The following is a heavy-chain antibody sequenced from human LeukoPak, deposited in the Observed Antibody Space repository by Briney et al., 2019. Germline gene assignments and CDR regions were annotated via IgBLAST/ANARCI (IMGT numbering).Heavy chain of an antibody. CDR2: ISYDGSNK. CDR3: ASLCSTSCPYNWFDP. Sequence: PGGSLRLSCAASGFTFSSYPIHWVRQAPGKGLEWVAVISYDGSNKYYADSVKGRFTISRDNSKNTLYLQMNSLRAEDTAVYYCASLCSTSCPYNWFDPWGQGTLVTVSS. CDR1: GFTFSSYP. D-gene: IGHD2-2*01. V-gene: IGHV3-30-3*01. J-gene: IGHJ5*02.